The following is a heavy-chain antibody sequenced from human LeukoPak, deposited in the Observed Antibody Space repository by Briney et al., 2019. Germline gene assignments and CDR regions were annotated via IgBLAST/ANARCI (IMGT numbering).Heavy chain of an antibody. CDR3: ARQTGSGLFILP. Sequence: SETLSLTCTVSGGSISSGSYYWTWIRQPAGKGLEYIGRIYTSGSTSYNPSLKSRVTISVDTSKNQFSLKLSSVTAAETAVYYCARQTGSGLFILPGGQGTLVTVSS. V-gene: IGHV4-61*02. CDR2: IYTSGST. D-gene: IGHD3/OR15-3a*01. CDR1: GGSISSGSYY. J-gene: IGHJ4*02.